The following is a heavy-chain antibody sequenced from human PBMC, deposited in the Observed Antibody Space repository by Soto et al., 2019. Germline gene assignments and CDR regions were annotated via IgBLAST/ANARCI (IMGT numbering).Heavy chain of an antibody. CDR1: GFTFSSYW. CDR2: IKQDGSEK. D-gene: IGHD3-3*01. J-gene: IGHJ4*02. V-gene: IGHV3-7*01. CDR3: ASLYYDFWSGYSPPYYFDY. Sequence: HPGGSLRLSCAASGFTFSSYWMSWVRQAPGKGLEWVANIKQDGSEKYYVDSVKGRFTISRDNAKNSLYLQMNSLRAEDTAVYYCASLYYDFWSGYSPPYYFDYWGQGTLVTVSS.